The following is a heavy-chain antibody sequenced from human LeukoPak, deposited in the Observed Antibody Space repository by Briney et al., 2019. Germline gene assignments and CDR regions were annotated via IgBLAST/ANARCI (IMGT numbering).Heavy chain of an antibody. CDR2: ISSSGSTI. V-gene: IGHV3-48*03. Sequence: GGSLRLSCAASGFTFSSYEMNWVRQAPGEGLEWVSYISSSGSTIYYADSVKGRFTISRDNSKNTLYLEMNSLRAEDTAVYYCAKDQYDWNYFDYWGQGTLVTVSS. J-gene: IGHJ4*02. CDR1: GFTFSSYE. CDR3: AKDQYDWNYFDY. D-gene: IGHD1-20*01.